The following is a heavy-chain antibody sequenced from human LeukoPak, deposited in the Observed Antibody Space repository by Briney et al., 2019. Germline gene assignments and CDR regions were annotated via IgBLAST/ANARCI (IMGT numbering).Heavy chain of an antibody. D-gene: IGHD1-1*01. CDR3: ARAYGTTGTTGPTHYYYMDV. CDR1: GGTFGSYA. V-gene: IGHV1-69*13. J-gene: IGHJ6*03. CDR2: IIPIFGTA. Sequence: SVKVSCKASGGTFGSYAISWVRQAPGQGLEWMGGIIPIFGTANYAQKFQGRVTITADESTSTAYMELSSLRSEDTAVYYCARAYGTTGTTGPTHYYYMDVWGKGTTVTVSS.